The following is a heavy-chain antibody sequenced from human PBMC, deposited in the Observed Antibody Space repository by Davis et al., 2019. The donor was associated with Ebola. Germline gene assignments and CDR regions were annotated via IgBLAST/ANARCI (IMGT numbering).Heavy chain of an antibody. D-gene: IGHD3-16*01. V-gene: IGHV6-1*01. Sequence: MPSDTLSLTCAISGDSVSSNSAAWNWIRQSPSSGLEWLGRTYYRSKWYNDYAESVKSRITINPETSKNQFSLQLNSVTPEDTAVYYWARGNLGVFVFWGQGTPVIVSS. CDR2: TYYRSKWYN. CDR1: GDSVSSNSAA. CDR3: ARGNLGVFVF. J-gene: IGHJ4*02.